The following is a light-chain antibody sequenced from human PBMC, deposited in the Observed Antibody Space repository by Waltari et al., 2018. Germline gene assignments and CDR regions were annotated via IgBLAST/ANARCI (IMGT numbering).Light chain of an antibody. CDR2: TNN. V-gene: IGLV1-44*01. Sequence: QSVLTQPPSASGTPGQRVTISCSGSSSNIGSNTVNWYQQLPGTAPKLLIYTNNQRPPGVPYRFSGSKSGTSASLAISGLQSEDEADYYCATWDDSLNGLYVFGAGTKVTVL. J-gene: IGLJ1*01. CDR1: SSNIGSNT. CDR3: ATWDDSLNGLYV.